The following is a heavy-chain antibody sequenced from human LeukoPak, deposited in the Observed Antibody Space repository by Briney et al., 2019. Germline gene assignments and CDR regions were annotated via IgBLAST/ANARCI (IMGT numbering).Heavy chain of an antibody. CDR1: GGSISNGGYY. CDR3: ARDSPKRNSGSYFDY. D-gene: IGHD1-26*01. J-gene: IGHJ4*02. CDR2: ISDSGST. V-gene: IGHV4-30-2*01. Sequence: SETLSLTCTVPGGSISNGGYYWSWIRHPPGKGLEWLGFISDSGSTSYNSSLKSRVAISVDRSKNQFSLKLTSVTAADTAVYYCARDSPKRNSGSYFDYWGQGTLVTVSS.